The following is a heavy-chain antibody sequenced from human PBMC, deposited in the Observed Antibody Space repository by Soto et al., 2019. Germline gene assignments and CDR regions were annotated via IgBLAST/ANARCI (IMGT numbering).Heavy chain of an antibody. Sequence: ASVKVSCKASGYTFTGYYMHWVRQAPGQGLEWMGWINPNSGGTNHAQKFQGRVTMTRDTSISTAYMELSRLRSDDTAVYYCASPTTPPYYYYYYGMDVWGQGTTVTVSS. CDR2: INPNSGGT. J-gene: IGHJ6*02. V-gene: IGHV1-2*02. D-gene: IGHD1-26*01. CDR3: ASPTTPPYYYYYYGMDV. CDR1: GYTFTGYY.